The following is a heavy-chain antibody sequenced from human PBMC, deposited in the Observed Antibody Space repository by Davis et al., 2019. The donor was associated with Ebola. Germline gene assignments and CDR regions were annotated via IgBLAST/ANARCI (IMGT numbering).Heavy chain of an antibody. CDR1: GFTFSSYG. Sequence: GESLKISCAASGFTFSSYGMHWVRQAPGKGLEWVAVIWYDGSNKYYADSVKGRFTISRDNSKNTLYLQMNSLRAEDTAVYYCARGPGGSGSYLSDYWGQGTLVTVSS. CDR3: ARGPGGSGSYLSDY. CDR2: IWYDGSNK. J-gene: IGHJ4*02. D-gene: IGHD3-10*01. V-gene: IGHV3-33*01.